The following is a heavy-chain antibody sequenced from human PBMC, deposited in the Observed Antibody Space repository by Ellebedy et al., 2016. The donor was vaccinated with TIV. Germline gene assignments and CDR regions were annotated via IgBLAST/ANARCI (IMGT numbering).Heavy chain of an antibody. V-gene: IGHV3-23*01. D-gene: IGHD1-26*01. CDR2: IGGTGST. CDR3: AKGDGIPSFDY. CDR1: GFTFSDYT. Sequence: PGGSLRLSCEASGFTFSDYTMSWVRQAPGKGLEWVSSIGGTGSTFYVDSVKGRFAISRDNTKNTLFLQMNSLRAEDTAVYYCAKGDGIPSFDYWGQGTLVTVSS. J-gene: IGHJ4*02.